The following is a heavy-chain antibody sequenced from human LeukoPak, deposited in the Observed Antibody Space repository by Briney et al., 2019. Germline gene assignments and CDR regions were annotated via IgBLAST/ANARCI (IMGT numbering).Heavy chain of an antibody. J-gene: IGHJ6*03. V-gene: IGHV1-69*05. CDR3: AREIRRQLVRYYYYYMDV. CDR2: IIAIFGTA. D-gene: IGHD6-6*01. CDR1: GGTFSSYA. Sequence: GASVKVSCKASGGTFSSYAISWVRQAPGQGLEWMGGIIAIFGTANYAQKFQGRVTITTDESTSTAYMELSSLRSEDTAVYYCAREIRRQLVRYYYYYMDVWGKGTTVTVSS.